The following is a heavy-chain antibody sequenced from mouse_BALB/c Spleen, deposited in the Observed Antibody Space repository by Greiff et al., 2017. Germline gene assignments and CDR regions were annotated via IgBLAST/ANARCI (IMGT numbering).Heavy chain of an antibody. D-gene: IGHD4-1*01. J-gene: IGHJ4*01. CDR2: INPGSGGT. CDR3: ARSNWDPYAMDY. CDR1: GYAFTNYL. Sequence: VQLQQSGAELVRPGTSVKVSCKASGYAFTNYLIEWVKQRPGQGLEWIGVINPGSGGTNYNEKFKGKATLTADKSSSTAYMQLSSLTSDDSAVYFCARSNWDPYAMDYGGQGTSVTVSS. V-gene: IGHV1-54*01.